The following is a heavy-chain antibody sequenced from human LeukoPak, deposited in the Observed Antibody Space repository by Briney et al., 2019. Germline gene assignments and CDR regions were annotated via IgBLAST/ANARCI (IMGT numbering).Heavy chain of an antibody. V-gene: IGHV3-23*01. CDR1: GFTFSSCA. CDR2: ISGSGGST. J-gene: IGHJ6*02. Sequence: GSLRLSCAASGFTFSSCAMSWVRQAPGKGLEWVSAISGSGGSTYYADSVKGRFTISRDNSKNTLYLQMNSLRAEDTAVYYCAKGGSGYDYRTHYWYGMDVWGQGTTVTVSS. CDR3: AKGGSGYDYRTHYWYGMDV. D-gene: IGHD5-12*01.